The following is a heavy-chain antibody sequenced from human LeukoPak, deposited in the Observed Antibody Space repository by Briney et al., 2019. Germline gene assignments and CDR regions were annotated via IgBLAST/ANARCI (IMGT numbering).Heavy chain of an antibody. V-gene: IGHV1-46*01. CDR3: ARDEGYYKSYNWFDP. CDR2: INPSGGST. CDR1: GYTFTSYY. Sequence: GASVKVSCKASGYTFTSYYMHWVRQAPGQGLEWMGIINPSGGSTSYAQKFQGRVTMTRDTSTSTVYMELSSLRSEDTAVYYCARDEGYYKSYNWFDPWGQGTLVTVSS. D-gene: IGHD3-9*01. J-gene: IGHJ5*02.